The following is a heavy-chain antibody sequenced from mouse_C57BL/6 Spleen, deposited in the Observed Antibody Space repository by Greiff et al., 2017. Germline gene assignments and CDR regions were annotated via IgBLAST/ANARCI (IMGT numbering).Heavy chain of an antibody. D-gene: IGHD2-3*01. J-gene: IGHJ2*01. Sequence: VQLQQSGPELVKPGASVKISCKASGYAFSSSWMNWVKQRPGKGLEWIGRIYPGDGDTNYNGKFKGKATLTADKSSSTAYMQLSSLTSEDSAVYFCARGGLLPFDYWGQGTTRTVSS. CDR2: IYPGDGDT. CDR3: ARGGLLPFDY. V-gene: IGHV1-82*01. CDR1: GYAFSSSW.